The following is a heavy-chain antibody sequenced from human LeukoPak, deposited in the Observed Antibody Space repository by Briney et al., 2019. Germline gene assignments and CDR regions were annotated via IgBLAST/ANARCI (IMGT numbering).Heavy chain of an antibody. CDR3: ARDITGTTGAFDI. CDR2: ISYDGSNT. Sequence: EGSLRLSCAASGFTFSSYAMHWVRQAPGKGLEWVAVISYDGSNTYYADSVKGRFTISRDNSKNTLYLQMNSLRAEDTAVYYCARDITGTTGAFDIWGQGTMVTVSS. D-gene: IGHD1-7*01. V-gene: IGHV3-30-3*01. CDR1: GFTFSSYA. J-gene: IGHJ3*02.